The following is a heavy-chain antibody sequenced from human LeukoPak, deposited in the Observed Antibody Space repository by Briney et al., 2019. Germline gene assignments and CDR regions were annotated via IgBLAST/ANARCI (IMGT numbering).Heavy chain of an antibody. CDR2: ISYDGSYK. CDR1: EVTFSTYG. D-gene: IGHD6-13*01. Sequence: PGGSLRLSCAASEVTFSTYGMHWVRQAPGQGLEWVAVISYDGSYKFYADSVKGRFTISRGNSKSTLYLQMNGLRAEDTAVYYCAKDRYSGLNTIDYWGQGTLVTVSS. CDR3: AKDRYSGLNTIDY. V-gene: IGHV3-30*18. J-gene: IGHJ4*02.